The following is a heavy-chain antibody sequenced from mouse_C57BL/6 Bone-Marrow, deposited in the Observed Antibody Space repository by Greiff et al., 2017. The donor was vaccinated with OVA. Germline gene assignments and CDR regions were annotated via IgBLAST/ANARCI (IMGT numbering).Heavy chain of an antibody. V-gene: IGHV5-4*03. J-gene: IGHJ3*01. CDR2: ISDGGSYT. CDR1: GFTFSSYA. Sequence: EVKLVESGGGLVKPGGSLKLSCAASGFTFSSYAMSWVRQTPEKRLEWVATISDGGSYTYYPDNVKGRFTISRDNAKNNLYLQMSHLKSEDTAMYYGESRRWLAYWGQGTLVTVSA. CDR3: ESRRWLAY.